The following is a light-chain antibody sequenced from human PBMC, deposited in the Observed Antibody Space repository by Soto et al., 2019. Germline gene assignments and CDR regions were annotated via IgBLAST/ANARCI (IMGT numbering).Light chain of an antibody. J-gene: IGKJ1*01. CDR2: AAS. CDR1: QGISSY. CDR3: QQYYSYPPWT. Sequence: AIRMTQSPSSLSASTGDRVTITCRASQGISSYLAWYQQKPGKAPKLLIYAASTLQSGVPSRFNGSGSGTDFTLTISCLQSEDFATYYCQQYYSYPPWTFGQGTKVEIK. V-gene: IGKV1-8*01.